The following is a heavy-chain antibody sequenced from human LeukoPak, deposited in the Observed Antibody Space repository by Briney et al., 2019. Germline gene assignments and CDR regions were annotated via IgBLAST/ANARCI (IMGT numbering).Heavy chain of an antibody. CDR2: ISAYNGNT. Sequence: GASVKVSCKSSGYTFTSYGISWVRQAPGQGLEWMGWISAYNGNTNYPQKLQGRVTMTTDTSTSTAYMELRSLRSDDTAVYYCARHIYQLLSTYYYYGMDVWGQGTTVTVSS. J-gene: IGHJ6*02. D-gene: IGHD2-2*01. CDR3: ARHIYQLLSTYYYYGMDV. V-gene: IGHV1-18*01. CDR1: GYTFTSYG.